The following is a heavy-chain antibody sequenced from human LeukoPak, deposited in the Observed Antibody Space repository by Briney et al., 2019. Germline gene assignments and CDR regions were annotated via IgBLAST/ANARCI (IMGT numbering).Heavy chain of an antibody. V-gene: IGHV3-66*01. J-gene: IGHJ6*02. CDR1: GFTVSSNY. D-gene: IGHD3-10*01. Sequence: GGSLRLSCAASGFTVSSNYMSWVRQAPVKGLEWVSVIYSGGSTYYADSVKGRFTISRDNSKNTLYLQMNSLRAEDTAVYYCARDSWVQGAYYYYGMDVWGQGTTVTVSS. CDR3: ARDSWVQGAYYYYGMDV. CDR2: IYSGGST.